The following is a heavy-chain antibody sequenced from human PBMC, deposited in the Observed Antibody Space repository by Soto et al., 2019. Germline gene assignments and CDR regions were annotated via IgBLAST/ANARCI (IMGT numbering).Heavy chain of an antibody. CDR3: AKAGDYDFWSGSLNWFDP. D-gene: IGHD3-3*01. CDR2: ISGSGVTT. Sequence: PWGSLRLSCAASGFTFSTYAMSWVRQAPGKGLEWVSVISGSGVTTYYADSVKGRFTISRDNSKNTLFLQMNRLRANDTAVYYRAKAGDYDFWSGSLNWFDPWGQGTLVTVSS. V-gene: IGHV3-23*01. CDR1: GFTFSTYA. J-gene: IGHJ5*02.